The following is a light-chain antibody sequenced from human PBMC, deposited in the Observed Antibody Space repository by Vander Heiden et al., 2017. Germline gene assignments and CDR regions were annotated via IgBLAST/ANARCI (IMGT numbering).Light chain of an antibody. CDR2: WAS. CDR1: QSVLYSSINKNH. CDR3: QQDDSTGWT. J-gene: IGKJ1*01. V-gene: IGKV4-1*01. Sequence: DIVMTQSPDSLAVSLGERATINCKSSQSVLYSSINKNHLAWYQQKPGQPPKLLIYWASNRESGVPDPLRGSASRTDFTLTSISLQAEAVAVYYCQQDDSTGWTFGQGTKVEIK.